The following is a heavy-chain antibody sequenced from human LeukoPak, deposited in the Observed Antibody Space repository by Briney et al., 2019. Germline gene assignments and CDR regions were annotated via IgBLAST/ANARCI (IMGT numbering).Heavy chain of an antibody. V-gene: IGHV4-59*01. CDR1: DDSITMYY. Sequence: SETLSLTCSVSDDSITMYYWTWIRQPPGKGLEWIGYVDHTGSTNFNPSLNGRVSISRDTTYNLFSLRLRSVTAADTALYYCARFPWSGAPNWFDPWGQGTLVTVSS. CDR3: ARFPWSGAPNWFDP. D-gene: IGHD3-3*01. J-gene: IGHJ5*02. CDR2: VDHTGST.